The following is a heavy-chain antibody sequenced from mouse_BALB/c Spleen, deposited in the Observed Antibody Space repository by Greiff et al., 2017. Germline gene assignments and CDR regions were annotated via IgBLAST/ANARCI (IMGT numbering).Heavy chain of an antibody. CDR1: GFTFSDYG. D-gene: IGHD3-1*01. Sequence: EVKLQESGGGLVQPGGSRKLSCAASGFTFSDYGMAWVRQAPGKGPEWVAFISNLAYSIYYADTVTGRFTISRENAKNTLYLEMSSLRSEDTAMYYCARDEGGLLDYWGQGTSVTVSS. CDR3: ARDEGGLLDY. CDR2: ISNLAYSI. V-gene: IGHV5-15*02. J-gene: IGHJ4*01.